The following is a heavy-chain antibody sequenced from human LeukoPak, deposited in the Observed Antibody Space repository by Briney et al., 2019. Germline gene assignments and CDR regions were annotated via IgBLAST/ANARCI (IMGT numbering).Heavy chain of an antibody. CDR3: AREKKVLRSEFWSGYDAFDI. J-gene: IGHJ3*02. CDR2: ISGSGGST. CDR1: GFTFSSYA. Sequence: PGGSLRLSCAASGFTFSSYAMSWVRQAPGKGLEWVSAISGSGGSTYYADSVKGRFTISRDNSKNTLYLQMNSLRAEDTAVYYCAREKKVLRSEFWSGYDAFDIWGQGTMVTVSS. V-gene: IGHV3-23*01. D-gene: IGHD3-3*01.